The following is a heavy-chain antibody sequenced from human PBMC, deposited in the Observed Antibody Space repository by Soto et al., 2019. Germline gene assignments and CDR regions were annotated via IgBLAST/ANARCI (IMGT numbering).Heavy chain of an antibody. Sequence: SVKVSCKASGGTFSNYAISWVRQAPGQGLEWMGGIIPMFGTANYAQKFQGRVTITADKSTSTAYMEQSSLRSEDTALYYCALKNGYNFRGHFDYWGQGTLVTVSS. CDR3: ALKNGYNFRGHFDY. D-gene: IGHD5-12*01. J-gene: IGHJ4*02. V-gene: IGHV1-69*06. CDR1: GGTFSNYA. CDR2: IIPMFGTA.